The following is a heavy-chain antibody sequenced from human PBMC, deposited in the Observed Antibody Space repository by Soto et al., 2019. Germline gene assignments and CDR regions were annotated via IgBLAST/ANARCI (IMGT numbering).Heavy chain of an antibody. CDR2: IKSKTDGGTT. CDR3: TIDPPRRLVVVAATQA. J-gene: IGHJ5*02. V-gene: IGHV3-15*01. D-gene: IGHD2-15*01. Sequence: PGGSLRLSCAASGFTFSNAWMSWVRQAPGKGLEWVGRIKSKTDGGTTDYAAPVKGRFTISRDDSKNTLYLQMNSLKTEDTAVYYCTIDPPRRLVVVAATQAWGQGTLVTVSS. CDR1: GFTFSNAW.